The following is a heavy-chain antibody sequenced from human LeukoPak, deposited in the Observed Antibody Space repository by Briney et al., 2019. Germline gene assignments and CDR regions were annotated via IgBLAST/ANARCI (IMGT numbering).Heavy chain of an antibody. CDR1: GGSISSYY. CDR2: IYYSGST. CDR3: ARVSCSSASCYGGGWFDP. V-gene: IGHV4-59*12. J-gene: IGHJ5*02. D-gene: IGHD2-2*01. Sequence: SETLSLTCTVSGGSISSYYWSWIRQPPGKGLEWIGYIYYSGSTNYNPSLKSRVTLSVDTSKNQFSLKLSSVTAADTAVYYCARVSCSSASCYGGGWFDPWGQGTLVTVSS.